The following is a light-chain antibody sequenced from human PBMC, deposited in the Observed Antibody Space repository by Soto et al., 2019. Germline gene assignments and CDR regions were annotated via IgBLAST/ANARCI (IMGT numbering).Light chain of an antibody. CDR1: QSVSSTY. V-gene: IGKV3-20*01. CDR3: QQYGSSPIT. J-gene: IGKJ5*01. Sequence: EIVSTQAPGTLSLSPGERVTLSFRASQSVSSTYLAWYQQKPGQAPRLLIFGASSRATGIPDRFSGSGSGTDFTLTISRLEPEDFAVYYCQQYGSSPITFGQGTRLEIK. CDR2: GAS.